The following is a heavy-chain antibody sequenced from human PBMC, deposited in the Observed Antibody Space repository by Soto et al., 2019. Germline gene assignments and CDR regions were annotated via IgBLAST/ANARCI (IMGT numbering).Heavy chain of an antibody. CDR1: GFTFSSCG. CDR2: ILYDGSNK. Sequence: GGSLRLSCAASGFTFSSCGMHWVRQAPGKGLEWVALILYDGSNKYYADSVKGRFTISRDNSRNTLSLQMNSLRAEDTAVYYCALGDYYDSSGPIASWGQGTLVTVSS. CDR3: ALGDYYDSSGPIAS. D-gene: IGHD3-22*01. J-gene: IGHJ4*02. V-gene: IGHV3-30*03.